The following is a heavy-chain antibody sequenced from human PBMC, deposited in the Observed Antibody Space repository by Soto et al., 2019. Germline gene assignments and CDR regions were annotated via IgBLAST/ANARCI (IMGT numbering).Heavy chain of an antibody. CDR1: GFTFSDFS. J-gene: IGHJ4*02. CDR3: VRDLNYGFDY. V-gene: IGHV3-48*01. CDR2: ISAWSDRI. Sequence: GGSLRLSCAAPGFTFSDFSMNWVRQAPGKGLEWISYISAWSDRIAYADSVKGRFTISRDNAKHSLYLQMNSLRVEDTALYYCVRDLNYGFDYWGQGALVTVSS. D-gene: IGHD1-7*01.